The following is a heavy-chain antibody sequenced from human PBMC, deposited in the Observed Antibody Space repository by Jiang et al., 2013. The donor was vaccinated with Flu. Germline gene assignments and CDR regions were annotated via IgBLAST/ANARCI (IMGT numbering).Heavy chain of an antibody. J-gene: IGHJ5*02. CDR2: TYYGSKWNN. D-gene: IGHD6-25*01. CDR1: GDSITTTTA. V-gene: IGHV6-1*01. CDR3: ARGRAADGFDT. Sequence: QTLSLTCAISGDSITTTTAWNWIRQSPSRGLEWLGRTYYGSKWNNDYAVSVKSRITINPDTSKNQFSLQLNSVTPEDTALYFCARGRAADGFDTWGQGALVTVYS.